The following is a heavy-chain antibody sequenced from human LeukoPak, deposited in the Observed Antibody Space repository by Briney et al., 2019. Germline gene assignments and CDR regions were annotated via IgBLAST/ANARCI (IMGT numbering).Heavy chain of an antibody. CDR2: VNPNSGGT. Sequence: ASVKVSCKASGYTFTGYYMHWVRQAPGQGLEWMGWVNPNSGGTNYAQKFQCRVTMPKDTSIRTAYMELSRLRSDDTAVYYCARLGYCSSTSCYSNDYWGQGTLVTVSS. D-gene: IGHD2-2*01. CDR1: GYTFTGYY. CDR3: ARLGYCSSTSCYSNDY. V-gene: IGHV1-2*02. J-gene: IGHJ4*02.